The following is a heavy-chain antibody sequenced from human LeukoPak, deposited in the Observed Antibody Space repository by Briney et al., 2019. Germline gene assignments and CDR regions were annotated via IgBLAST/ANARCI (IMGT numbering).Heavy chain of an antibody. V-gene: IGHV3-30*02. J-gene: IGHJ4*02. Sequence: PGGSLRLSCAASGVTFSSYGMHWGRQAPGKGLGWVAFIRYDGSNKYYADSVKGRFTISRDNSKNTLYLQMNSLRAEDTAVYYCAKGGGDIVVVPAARENYFDYWGQGTLVTVSS. CDR3: AKGGGDIVVVPAARENYFDY. CDR2: IRYDGSNK. CDR1: GVTFSSYG. D-gene: IGHD2-2*01.